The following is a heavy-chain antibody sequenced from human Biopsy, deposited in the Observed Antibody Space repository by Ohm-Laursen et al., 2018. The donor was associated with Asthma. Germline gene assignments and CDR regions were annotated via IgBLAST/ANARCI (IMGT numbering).Heavy chain of an antibody. CDR3: ARTFHFWSPYHAEHYQL. J-gene: IGHJ1*01. CDR2: IKHDGTEK. Sequence: SLRLSCAASGFTFGDYCMSWVRQAPGKGLEWVSDIKHDGTEKNHADSLKGRFTISRDNARNSLYMQMNSLRAEDTAVYYCARTFHFWSPYHAEHYQLWGQGTLVTVPS. D-gene: IGHD3-3*02. CDR1: GFTFGDYC. V-gene: IGHV3-7*01.